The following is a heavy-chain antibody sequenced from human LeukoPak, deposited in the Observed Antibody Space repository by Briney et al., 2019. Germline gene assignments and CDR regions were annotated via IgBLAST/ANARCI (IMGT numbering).Heavy chain of an antibody. CDR1: GFTFSSYE. V-gene: IGHV3-48*03. CDR2: ISSSGSTI. CDR3: ARDPPNSYGYLRTFDY. D-gene: IGHD5-18*01. Sequence: GGSLRLSCAASGFTFSSYELNWVRQAPGKGLEWVSYISSSGSTIYYADSVKGRFTISRDNAKNSLYLQMNSLRAEDTAVYYCARDPPNSYGYLRTFDYWGQGTLVTVSS. J-gene: IGHJ4*02.